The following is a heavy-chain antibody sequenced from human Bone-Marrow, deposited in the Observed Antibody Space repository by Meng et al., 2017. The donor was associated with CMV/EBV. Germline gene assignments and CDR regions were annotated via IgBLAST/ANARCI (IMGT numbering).Heavy chain of an antibody. CDR2: IYYSGST. CDR1: GGSISSSSYY. V-gene: IGHV4-39*07. Sequence: GSLRLSCTVSGGSISSSSYYWGWIRHPPGKGLEWIGSIYYSGSTYYNPSLKSRVTISVDTSKNQFSLKLSSVTAADTAVYYCARFHGAKEPRYCSSTSCPAFDYWGQGTLVTGSS. J-gene: IGHJ4*02. D-gene: IGHD2-2*01. CDR3: ARFHGAKEPRYCSSTSCPAFDY.